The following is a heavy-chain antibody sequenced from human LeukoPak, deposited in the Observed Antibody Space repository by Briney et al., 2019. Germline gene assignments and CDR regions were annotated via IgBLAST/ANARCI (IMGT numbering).Heavy chain of an antibody. J-gene: IGHJ3*01. V-gene: IGHV3-23*01. CDR3: AKARIAAAGTGAFDV. D-gene: IGHD6-13*01. CDR2: FSATDGSA. Sequence: PGGSLRLSCAASGFTVSSCGMTWVRQAPGKGLEWVSAFSATDGSAQYAESVKGHFTISRDNSKNSLYLQMNSLRDEDTAVYYCAKARIAAAGTGAFDVWGQGTMVTVSS. CDR1: GFTVSSCG.